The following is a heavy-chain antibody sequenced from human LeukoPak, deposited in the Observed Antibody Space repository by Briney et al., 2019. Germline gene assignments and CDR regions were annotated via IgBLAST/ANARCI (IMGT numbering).Heavy chain of an antibody. Sequence: GGSLRLSCAASGFTFSSYAMSWVRQATGKGLEWVSSISGSGGSTYYADSVKGRLSISRDNSKNTLYLQVNSLRADDTAVYYCANGGLNRCEYWGQGALVTVSS. CDR1: GFTFSSYA. CDR3: ANGGLNRCEY. D-gene: IGHD4-23*01. V-gene: IGHV3-23*01. CDR2: ISGSGGST. J-gene: IGHJ4*02.